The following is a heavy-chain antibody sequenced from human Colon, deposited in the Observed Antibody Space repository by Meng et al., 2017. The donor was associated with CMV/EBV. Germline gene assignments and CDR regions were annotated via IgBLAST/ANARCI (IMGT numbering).Heavy chain of an antibody. CDR2: IKPSGGST. V-gene: IGHV1-46*01. CDR3: TRDIVL. D-gene: IGHD2-15*01. CDR1: GGTFSGHV. J-gene: IGHJ4*02. Sequence: QVQLDQSGTEVKKPGSSVKVSCTASGGTFSGHVISWVRQAPGQGLEWLGIIKPSGGSTGYAQKFQGRVTMTRDTSTSTVYMELSSLRSEDTAMYYCTRDIVLWGQGTLVTVSS.